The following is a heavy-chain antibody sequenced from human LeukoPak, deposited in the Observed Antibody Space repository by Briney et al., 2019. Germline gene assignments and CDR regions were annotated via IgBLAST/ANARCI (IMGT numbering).Heavy chain of an antibody. J-gene: IGHJ6*03. Sequence: GGSLRLSCAASGFTFSSYGMHWVRQAPGKGLEWVAFIRYDGSNKYYADSVKGRFTISRDNSKNTLYLQMNSLRAEDTAVYYCAKSSGDNYYDSSGYYYHYYYYMDVWGKGTTVTISS. V-gene: IGHV3-30*02. D-gene: IGHD3-22*01. CDR3: AKSSGDNYYDSSGYYYHYYYYMDV. CDR1: GFTFSSYG. CDR2: IRYDGSNK.